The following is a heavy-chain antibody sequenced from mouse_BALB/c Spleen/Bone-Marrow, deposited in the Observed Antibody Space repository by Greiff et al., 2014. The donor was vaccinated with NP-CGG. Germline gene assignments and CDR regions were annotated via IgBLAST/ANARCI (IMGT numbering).Heavy chain of an antibody. CDR2: INPSTGYT. D-gene: IGHD1-1*01. J-gene: IGHJ4*01. V-gene: IGHV1-7*01. CDR3: ARQITTVDYAMDY. CDR1: GYTFTSYW. Sequence: QVHVKQSGAELAKPGASVKMSCKASGYTFTSYWMHRVKQRPGQGLEWIGYINPSTGYTEYNQKFKDKATLTADKSSSTAYMQLSSLASEDSAVYDCARQITTVDYAMDYWGQGTSVTVSS.